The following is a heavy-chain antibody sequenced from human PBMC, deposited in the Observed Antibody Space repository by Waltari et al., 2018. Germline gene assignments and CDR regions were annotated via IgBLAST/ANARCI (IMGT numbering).Heavy chain of an antibody. V-gene: IGHV5-51*01. CDR1: GYSFSDYW. CDR3: ARPWNSGWYYSGMDV. Sequence: EVQLVQSGAAVKKPGESLKISCQGSGYSFSDYWIAWFRQMPGQGLEGWGRQMPGKGLEWMGIIYPGDSDTRYSPAFQGQVTISADKSSSTAYLQWNSLKASDTAMYYCARPWNSGWYYSGMDVWGQGTPVSVSS. J-gene: IGHJ6*02. CDR2: IYPGDSDT. D-gene: IGHD6-19*01.